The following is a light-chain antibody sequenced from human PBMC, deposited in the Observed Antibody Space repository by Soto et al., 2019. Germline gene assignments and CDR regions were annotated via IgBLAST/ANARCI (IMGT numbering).Light chain of an antibody. Sequence: QSALTQPASVSGSPGQSITISCTGTSSDVGGYNYVSWFQQHPGKAPKLMISDVSNRPSGVSNRFSGSKSGNTASLTISGLQAEDEADYDCLSYTTGSTAYVFGTGTKLTVL. V-gene: IGLV2-14*01. CDR2: DVS. J-gene: IGLJ1*01. CDR3: LSYTTGSTAYV. CDR1: SSDVGGYNY.